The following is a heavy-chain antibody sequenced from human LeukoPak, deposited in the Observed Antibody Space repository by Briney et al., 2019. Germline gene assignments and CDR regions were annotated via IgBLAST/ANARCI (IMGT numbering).Heavy chain of an antibody. V-gene: IGHV3-21*01. CDR1: GFTFNSYT. D-gene: IGHD3-10*01. Sequence: PGGSLRLSCAASGFTFNSYTMSWVREAPGKDLEWVSSISSSGNYIYHADSVKGRFTISRDDAQNSVYLQMNSLKDEDTAVYYCARSRSSSPYDKNLNFWGQGTLVIVSS. CDR3: ARSRSSSPYDKNLNF. CDR2: ISSSGNYI. J-gene: IGHJ4*02.